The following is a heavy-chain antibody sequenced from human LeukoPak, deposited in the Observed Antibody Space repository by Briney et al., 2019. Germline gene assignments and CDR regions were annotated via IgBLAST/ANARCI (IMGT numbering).Heavy chain of an antibody. CDR1: GFTFNNFA. CDR3: ARAGNIRFDY. J-gene: IGHJ4*02. Sequence: GGSLRLSCAASGFTFNNFAMSWVRQAPGKGLEWVSGISGSGSGGSTYYADSVKGRFTISRDNSKNTLYLQMNSLRAEDTAVYYCARAGNIRFDYWGQGTLVTVSS. D-gene: IGHD1/OR15-1a*01. CDR2: ISGSGSGGST. V-gene: IGHV3-23*01.